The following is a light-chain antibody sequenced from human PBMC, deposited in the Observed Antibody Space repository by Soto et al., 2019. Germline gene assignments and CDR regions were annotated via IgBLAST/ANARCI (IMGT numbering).Light chain of an antibody. Sequence: DIVMTQSPDSLAVSLGERATINCKSSQSVLYSSNNKNHLAWYQQKPGQPPKLLIYWASTRESGVPDRFSGSGSGTEFTLTISSLQAEDVAVYYCQQYYSTPLTFGQGTKLEIK. J-gene: IGKJ2*01. CDR2: WAS. CDR3: QQYYSTPLT. V-gene: IGKV4-1*01. CDR1: QSVLYSSNNKNH.